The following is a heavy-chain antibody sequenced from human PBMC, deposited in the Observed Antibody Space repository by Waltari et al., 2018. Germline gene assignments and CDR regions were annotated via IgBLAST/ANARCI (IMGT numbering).Heavy chain of an antibody. Sequence: QVRLQESGPGLVKPSETLSLTCTVSGGSISSSSYYWGWIRQPPGKGLEWIGNIYYSGSTYYNPSLKSRVTITVDTSKNQVALKRSSVTAADSAVYYCAGDSSGMYYFDYWGQGSLVTVSS. D-gene: IGHD3-22*01. CDR3: AGDSSGMYYFDY. V-gene: IGHV4-39*07. CDR1: GGSISSSSYY. J-gene: IGHJ4*02. CDR2: IYYSGST.